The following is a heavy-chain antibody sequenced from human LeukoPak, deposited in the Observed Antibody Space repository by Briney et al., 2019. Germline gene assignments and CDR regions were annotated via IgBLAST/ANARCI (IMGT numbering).Heavy chain of an antibody. J-gene: IGHJ4*02. V-gene: IGHV4-59*01. Sequence: SETLSLTCTVSGGSISGYYWSWIRQPPGKGLEWIGYIFYSGSTNYNPSLKSRVTISVDTSNNQFSLKLSSVTAADTAVYYCARGEWDLLFDYWGQGTLVTVSS. CDR1: GGSISGYY. CDR2: IFYSGST. CDR3: ARGEWDLLFDY. D-gene: IGHD1-26*01.